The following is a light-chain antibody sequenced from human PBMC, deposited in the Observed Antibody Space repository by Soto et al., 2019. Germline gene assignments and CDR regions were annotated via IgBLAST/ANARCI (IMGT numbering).Light chain of an antibody. CDR1: SSDVGGFNY. CDR2: DVI. Sequence: QSVLTQPASVSGSPGQSITISCTGTSSDVGGFNYVSWFQQHPGKAHKLLIYDVINRPSGVSHRFSGSKSGNTASLTISGLQAEDEADYYCTSYTSSSTYVFGTGTKVTVL. V-gene: IGLV2-14*01. J-gene: IGLJ1*01. CDR3: TSYTSSSTYV.